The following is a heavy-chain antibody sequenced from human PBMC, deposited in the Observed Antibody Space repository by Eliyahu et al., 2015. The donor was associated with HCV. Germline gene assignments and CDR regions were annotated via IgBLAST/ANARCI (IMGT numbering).Heavy chain of an antibody. D-gene: IGHD1-26*01. CDR2: IYYSGST. Sequence: QLQLQESGPGLVKPSETLSLTCTVSGXSISSSSYYWGWIRQPPGKGLEWIVTIYYSGSTYYNPSLKSRVTTSVDTSKNQFSLKLSSVTATDTAMYYCASAESGSPFGDGWFDPWGQGTLVTVSS. J-gene: IGHJ5*02. CDR1: GXSISSSSYY. CDR3: ASAESGSPFGDGWFDP. V-gene: IGHV4-39*01.